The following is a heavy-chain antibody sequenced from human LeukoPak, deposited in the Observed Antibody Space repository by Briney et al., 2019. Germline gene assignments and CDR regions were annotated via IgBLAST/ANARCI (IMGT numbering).Heavy chain of an antibody. J-gene: IGHJ5*02. CDR1: GFTFSSYS. D-gene: IGHD2-2*01. V-gene: IGHV3-21*01. CDR2: ISSSSSYI. Sequence: KSGGSLRLSCAASGFTFSSYSMNWVRQAPGKGLEWVSSISSSSSYIYYADSVKGRFTISRDNAKNSLYLQMNSLRAEDTAVYYCARDRPPYQLRSRNWFDPWGQGTLVTVSS. CDR3: ARDRPPYQLRSRNWFDP.